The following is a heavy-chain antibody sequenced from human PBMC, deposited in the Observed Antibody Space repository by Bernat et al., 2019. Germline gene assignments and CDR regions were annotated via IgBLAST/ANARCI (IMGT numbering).Heavy chain of an antibody. CDR2: IDTDGSRT. CDR3: VREWGSFYGSGTYSYYFDY. D-gene: IGHD3-10*01. J-gene: IGHJ4*02. Sequence: EVQVVESGGGLVQPGGSLRLSCAASGFTFSNYWMHWVRQAPGKGLVWVSRIDTDGSRTNYADSVKGRLNIPSDNSKNTLYLQMNSLSAEDTAVYYCVREWGSFYGSGTYSYYFDYWGQGTLVTVSS. V-gene: IGHV3-74*01. CDR1: GFTFSNYW.